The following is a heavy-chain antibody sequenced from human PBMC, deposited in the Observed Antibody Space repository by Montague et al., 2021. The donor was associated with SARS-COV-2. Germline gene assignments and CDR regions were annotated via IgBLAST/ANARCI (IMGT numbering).Heavy chain of an antibody. CDR2: MHDSGTA. V-gene: IGHV4-59*08. CDR3: TRLPRGSGTWGYFDY. J-gene: IGHJ4*02. D-gene: IGHD3-10*01. CDR1: DGFIRSYY. Sequence: SETLSLTCTVSDGFIRSYYWNWMRQTPGKGLEWIGYMHDSGTANXNPSLRSRVTLMVDASRNQFSLELSSVTAADTAMYYCTRLPRGSGTWGYFDYWAQGTLVTVSS.